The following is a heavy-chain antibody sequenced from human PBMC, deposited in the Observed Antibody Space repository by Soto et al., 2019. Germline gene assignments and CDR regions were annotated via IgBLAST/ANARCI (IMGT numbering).Heavy chain of an antibody. J-gene: IGHJ3*02. CDR2: TSSDGGDK. CDR1: GFSFSNYG. CDR3: AIRGCQYAFDI. V-gene: IGHV3-30*03. D-gene: IGHD2-15*01. Sequence: QLVESGGDVVQPGRSLRLSCVASGFSFSNYGMHWVRQAPGKGLEWVAVTSSDGGDKYYADSVKGRFTISRDNAKNTLYLQMNSLRPEDTAMFYCAIRGCQYAFDIWGQGTMVTVSS.